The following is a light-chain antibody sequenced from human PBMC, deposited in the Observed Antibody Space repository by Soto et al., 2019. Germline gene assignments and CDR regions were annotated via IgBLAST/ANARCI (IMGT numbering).Light chain of an antibody. CDR2: GAS. CDR1: QSVSRSY. V-gene: IGKV3-20*01. CDR3: HHYET. J-gene: IGKJ1*01. Sequence: EIVLTPSPATPSLYPGDRATLSCRASQSVSRSYLGWYQQKPGQAPMFLMYGASIRAAGVPDRFSGSGSGTEFTLTISRLEPEDFTVYYCHHYETFGQGTKVDIK.